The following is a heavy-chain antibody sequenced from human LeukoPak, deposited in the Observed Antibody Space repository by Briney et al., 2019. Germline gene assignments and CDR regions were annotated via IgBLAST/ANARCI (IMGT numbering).Heavy chain of an antibody. Sequence: GESLKISCKGSGYSFTSYWIGWVRQMPGKGLEWMGIIYPGDSDTRYSPSFQGQVTISADKSISTAYLQWSSLKASDTAMYYCARLAGCTNGACYYFDYWGQGTLVTVSS. CDR3: ARLAGCTNGACYYFDY. CDR2: IYPGDSDT. V-gene: IGHV5-51*01. J-gene: IGHJ4*02. D-gene: IGHD2-8*01. CDR1: GYSFTSYW.